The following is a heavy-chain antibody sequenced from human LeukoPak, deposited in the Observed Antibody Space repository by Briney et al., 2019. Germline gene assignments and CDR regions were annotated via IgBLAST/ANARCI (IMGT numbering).Heavy chain of an antibody. D-gene: IGHD3-22*01. Sequence: SETLSLTCSVSGYSISSAYYWGWIRPPPGKGLEWIGSIYHSGSTYYNPSLKSRVTFSVDTSTNQLFLKLSSVTAADTAVYYCAREKSSSYGLAQHWGQGTLVIVSS. CDR3: AREKSSSYGLAQH. V-gene: IGHV4-38-2*02. J-gene: IGHJ1*01. CDR2: IYHSGST. CDR1: GYSISSAYY.